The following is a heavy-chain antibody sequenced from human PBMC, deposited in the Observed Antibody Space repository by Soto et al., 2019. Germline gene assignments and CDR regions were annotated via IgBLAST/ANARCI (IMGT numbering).Heavy chain of an antibody. J-gene: IGHJ4*02. D-gene: IGHD5-18*01. CDR1: GFTFSSYA. CDR3: ARCSGAYSNEGHY. Sequence: EVQLLESGGGLVQPGESLRLSCAAYGFTFSSYAMNWVRQAPGEALEWGSGISGSGDRRHHADSVKGRFTISQDNAKSTLYLQVIILSTEDTAVYYGARCSGAYSNEGHYWVEGTLMTVSS. V-gene: IGHV3-23*01. CDR2: ISGSGDRR.